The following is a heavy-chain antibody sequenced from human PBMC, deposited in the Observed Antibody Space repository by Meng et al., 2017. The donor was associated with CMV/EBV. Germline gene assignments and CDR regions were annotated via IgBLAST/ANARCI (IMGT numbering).Heavy chain of an antibody. CDR2: IYWDDDK. D-gene: IGHD6-13*01. CDR3: ARIAAAGRFDY. J-gene: IGHJ4*02. Sequence: QITLKEAGPTLVKPPPTLTLACTFSGFSLSTSGVGVGWIRQPPGKALEWLALIYWDDDKRYSPSLKSRLTITKDTSKNQVVLTMTNMDPVDTATYYCARIAAAGRFDYWGQGTLVTVSS. V-gene: IGHV2-5*02. CDR1: GFSLSTSGVG.